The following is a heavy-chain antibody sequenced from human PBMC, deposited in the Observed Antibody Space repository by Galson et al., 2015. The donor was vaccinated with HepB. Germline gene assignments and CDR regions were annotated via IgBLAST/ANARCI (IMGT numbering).Heavy chain of an antibody. CDR3: ATASRNNWTPYY. D-gene: IGHD1-20*01. CDR1: GYTLTELS. CDR2: FDPEDGET. J-gene: IGHJ4*02. V-gene: IGHV1-24*01. Sequence: SVKVSCKVSGYTLTELSMHWVRQAPGKGLEWMGGFDPEDGETIYAQKFQGRVTMTEDTSTDTAYMELSSLRSEDTAVYYCATASRNNWTPYYWGQGTLVTVSS.